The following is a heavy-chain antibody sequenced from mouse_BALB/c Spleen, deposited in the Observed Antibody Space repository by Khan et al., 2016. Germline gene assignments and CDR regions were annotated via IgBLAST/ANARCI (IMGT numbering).Heavy chain of an antibody. D-gene: IGHD2-3*01. CDR3: ARYDGYDYAMDY. Sequence: QVQLQQSGAELVRPGTSVKVSCKASGYAFTDYLIEWVKQRPGQGLEWIGVINPGSGGTNYNEKFKGKATLTADKSSSTAYMQLSSLTSDDSAVYFCARYDGYDYAMDYWGQGTSVTVSS. CDR1: GYAFTDYL. V-gene: IGHV1-54*01. CDR2: INPGSGGT. J-gene: IGHJ4*01.